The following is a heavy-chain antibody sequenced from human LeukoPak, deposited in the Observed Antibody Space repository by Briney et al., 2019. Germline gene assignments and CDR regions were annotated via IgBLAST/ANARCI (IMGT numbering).Heavy chain of an antibody. CDR2: MYFGASS. J-gene: IGHJ4*02. Sequence: PETLSLTCTVSGGSISSYYWSWIRQPPGQGLEWIGYMYFGASSNYNPSLKSRVTISVDTSKNQLSLNLNSVTAADTAVYYCTRASRGYSYGFAEYWGQGTLVTVSS. D-gene: IGHD5-18*01. V-gene: IGHV4-59*01. CDR3: TRASRGYSYGFAEY. CDR1: GGSISSYY.